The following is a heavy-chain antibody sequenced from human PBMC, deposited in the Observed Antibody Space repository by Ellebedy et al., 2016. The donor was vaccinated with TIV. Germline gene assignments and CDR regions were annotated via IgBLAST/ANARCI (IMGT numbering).Heavy chain of an antibody. V-gene: IGHV3-30-3*01. CDR1: GFTFSSYA. Sequence: GESLKISCAASGFTFSSYAMHWVRQAPGKGLEWVAVISYDGSNKYYADSVKGRFTISRDNSKNTLYLQMNSLRAEDTAVYYCASGGYSYGPIDYWGQGTLVTVSS. J-gene: IGHJ4*02. CDR3: ASGGYSYGPIDY. CDR2: ISYDGSNK. D-gene: IGHD5-18*01.